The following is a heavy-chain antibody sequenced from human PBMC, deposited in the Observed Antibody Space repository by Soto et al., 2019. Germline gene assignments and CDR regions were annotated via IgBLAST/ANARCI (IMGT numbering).Heavy chain of an antibody. J-gene: IGHJ6*03. CDR2: IKQDGSEK. V-gene: IGHV3-7*01. CDR3: ARSITMVRGVIIEPYYYYYYMDV. D-gene: IGHD3-10*01. Sequence: GGSLRLSCAASGFTFSSYWMSWVRQAPGKGLEWVANIKQDGSEKYYVDSVKGRFTISRDNAKNSLYLQMNSLRAEDTAVYYCARSITMVRGVIIEPYYYYYYMDVWGKGTTVTVSS. CDR1: GFTFSSYW.